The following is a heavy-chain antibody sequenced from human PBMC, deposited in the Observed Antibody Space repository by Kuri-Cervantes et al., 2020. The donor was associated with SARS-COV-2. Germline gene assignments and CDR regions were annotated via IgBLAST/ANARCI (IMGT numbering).Heavy chain of an antibody. D-gene: IGHD2/OR15-2a*01. Sequence: GESLKISCAASGFTFSSYAMSWVRQAPGKGLEWVSAISGSGGSTYCADSVKGRFTISRDNSKSTLYLQMNSLRAEDTAVYYCARNNRFDPWGQGTLVTVSS. CDR2: ISGSGGST. V-gene: IGHV3-23*01. CDR3: ARNNRFDP. CDR1: GFTFSSYA. J-gene: IGHJ5*02.